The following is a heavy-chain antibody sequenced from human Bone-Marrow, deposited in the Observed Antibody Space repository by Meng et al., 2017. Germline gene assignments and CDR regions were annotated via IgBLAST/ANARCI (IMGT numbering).Heavy chain of an antibody. CDR2: ISYDGSNK. J-gene: IGHJ4*02. Sequence: GESLKISCAASGFTFSSYAMRWVRQAPGKGLEWVAVISYDGSNKYYADSVKGRFTISRDNSKNTLYLQMNSLRAEDTAVYFCARDGSLSFGELDYFDYWGQGTPVTVSS. CDR3: ARDGSLSFGELDYFDY. D-gene: IGHD3-10*01. CDR1: GFTFSSYA. V-gene: IGHV3-30*04.